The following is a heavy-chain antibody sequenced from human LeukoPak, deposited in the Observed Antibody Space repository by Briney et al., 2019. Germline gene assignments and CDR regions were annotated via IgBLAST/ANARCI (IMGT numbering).Heavy chain of an antibody. CDR3: ARLPSTGTTTRSYYYYYMDV. J-gene: IGHJ6*03. D-gene: IGHD1-1*01. CDR2: IYYSGST. V-gene: IGHV4-39*01. Sequence: PSETLSLTCTVSGGSISSSSYYWGWIRQPPGKGLEWIGSIYYSGSTYYNPSLKSRVTISVDTSKNQFSLKLSSVTAADTAVYYCARLPSTGTTTRSYYYYYMDVWGKGTTVTISS. CDR1: GGSISSSSYY.